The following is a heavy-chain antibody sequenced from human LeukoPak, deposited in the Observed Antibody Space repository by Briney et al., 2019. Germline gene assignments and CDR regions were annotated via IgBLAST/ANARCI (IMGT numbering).Heavy chain of an antibody. J-gene: IGHJ6*02. Sequence: PSETLSLTCTVSGGSISSYYWSWIRQPPGKGLEWIGYIYYSGSTNYNPSLKSRVTISVDTSKNQFSLKLSSVTAADTAVYYCARDSVSDLYYYYSMDVWGQGTTVTVSS. CDR2: IYYSGST. D-gene: IGHD1-26*01. CDR1: GGSISSYY. V-gene: IGHV4-59*12. CDR3: ARDSVSDLYYYYSMDV.